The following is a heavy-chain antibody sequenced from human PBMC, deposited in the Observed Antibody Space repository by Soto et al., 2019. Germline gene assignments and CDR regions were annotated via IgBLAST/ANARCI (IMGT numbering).Heavy chain of an antibody. Sequence: ASVKVSCKASGGTFSTYTISWVRQAPGQGLEWLGRIIPLFGLPNHAQKFRDRVTISADKPTDTAYLEMNSLRPEDTAVYYCAFDVQTGVVYFDNWGQGTLVTVSS. J-gene: IGHJ4*02. V-gene: IGHV1-69*02. CDR3: AFDVQTGVVYFDN. CDR1: GGTFSTYT. CDR2: IIPLFGLP. D-gene: IGHD2-21*01.